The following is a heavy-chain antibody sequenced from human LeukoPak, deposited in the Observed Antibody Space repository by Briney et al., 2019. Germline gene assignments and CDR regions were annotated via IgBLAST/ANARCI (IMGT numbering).Heavy chain of an antibody. J-gene: IGHJ4*02. CDR1: GYTFTNYW. Sequence: GESLKISCQGSGYTFTNYWIGWVRQMPGKGLEWMGIIYPGDSETKYSPSFQGQVTISADKSISTAHVQWNSLKASDTAMYYCARLLSGSTSCNAYWGQGTLVTVSS. V-gene: IGHV5-51*01. CDR3: ARLLSGSTSCNAY. D-gene: IGHD2-2*01. CDR2: IYPGDSET.